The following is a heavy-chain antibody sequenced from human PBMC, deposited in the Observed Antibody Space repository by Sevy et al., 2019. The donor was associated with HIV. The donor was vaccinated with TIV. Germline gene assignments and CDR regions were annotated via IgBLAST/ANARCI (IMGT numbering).Heavy chain of an antibody. CDR3: ARGPSGGGDAAFGY. CDR1: GFTFSSYG. V-gene: IGHV3-21*01. D-gene: IGHD2-21*02. J-gene: IGHJ4*02. CDR2: IYYVSCNI. Sequence: GGSLRLSCAASGFTFSSYGMNWVRQAPGKGLEWVASIYYVSCNIYYADSVKGRFTISRDNAKNTLYLQMNSLRAEDTAVYYCARGPSGGGDAAFGYWGQGTLVTVSS.